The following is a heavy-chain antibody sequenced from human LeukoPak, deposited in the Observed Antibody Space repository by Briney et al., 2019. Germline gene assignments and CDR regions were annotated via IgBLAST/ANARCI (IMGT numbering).Heavy chain of an antibody. CDR2: INPNSGGT. Sequence: PGGSLRLSCVASGFTFTGYYMHWVRQAPGQGLEWMGWINPNSGGTNYAQKFQGRVTMTRDTSISTAYMELNRLRSDDTAVYYCARDRDYGWGIFDYWGQGTLSPSPQ. D-gene: IGHD3-10*01. V-gene: IGHV1-2*02. CDR3: ARDRDYGWGIFDY. J-gene: IGHJ4*02. CDR1: GFTFTGYY.